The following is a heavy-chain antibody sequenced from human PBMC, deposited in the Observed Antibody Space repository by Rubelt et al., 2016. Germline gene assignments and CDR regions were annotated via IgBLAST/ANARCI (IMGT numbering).Heavy chain of an antibody. D-gene: IGHD3-22*01. CDR2: INSGGSII. V-gene: IGHV3-74*02. CDR3: AVEYYDDVSGYYYAAY. CDR1: GFTFSSYW. J-gene: IGHJ4*02. Sequence: EVQLVNSGGGVVQPGGSLRLSCAASGFTFSSYWMHWVRQAPGKGLVWVSRINSGGSIIRYADSVKGRFTISRDNAKSTLHLQMNSLWAEETAVYYCAVEYYDDVSGYYYAAYWGQGTLVTVSS.